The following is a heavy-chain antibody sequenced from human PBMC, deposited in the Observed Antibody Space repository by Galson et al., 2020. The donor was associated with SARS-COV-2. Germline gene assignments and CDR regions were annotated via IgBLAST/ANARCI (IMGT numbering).Heavy chain of an antibody. D-gene: IGHD3-16*01. CDR3: AGTLGPYYYYAYGLDV. CDR2: IYVAGYT. V-gene: IGHV3-53*01. CDR1: GLTVSSNY. J-gene: IGHJ6*02. Sequence: GGSLRLSCAASGLTVSSNYMMWVRQAPGKGLEWVSVIYVAGYTYYAESVKGRFTISRDDSKNTLYLQMNSLRAEDTVVYYCAGTLGPYYYYAYGLDVWGQGTTVTVSS.